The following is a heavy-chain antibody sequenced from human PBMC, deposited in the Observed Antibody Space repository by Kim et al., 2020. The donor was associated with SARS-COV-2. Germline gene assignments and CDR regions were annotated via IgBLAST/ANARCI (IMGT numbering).Heavy chain of an antibody. CDR3: AREIDGFGSTLFDY. V-gene: IGHV3-64*01. CDR1: GFTFSSYA. J-gene: IGHJ4*02. CDR2: ISSNGGST. Sequence: GGSLRLSCAASGFTFSSYAMHWVRQAPGKGLEYVSAISSNGGSTYYANSVKGRFTISRDNSKNTLYLQMGSLRAEDMAVYYRAREIDGFGSTLFDYWGQGTLVTVSS. D-gene: IGHD3-10*01.